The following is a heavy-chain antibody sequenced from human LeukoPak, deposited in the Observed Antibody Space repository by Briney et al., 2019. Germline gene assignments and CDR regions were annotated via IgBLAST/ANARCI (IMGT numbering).Heavy chain of an antibody. D-gene: IGHD3-3*01. V-gene: IGHV1-46*03. CDR3: ARGRFLEWYLGY. J-gene: IGHJ4*02. Sequence: ASVKVSYKASGYTFTSYYMHWVRQAPGQGLEWMGIINPSGGSTSYAQKFQGRVTMTRDTSTSTVYMELSGLRSEDTAVYYCARGRFLEWYLGYWGQGTLVTVSS. CDR1: GYTFTSYY. CDR2: INPSGGST.